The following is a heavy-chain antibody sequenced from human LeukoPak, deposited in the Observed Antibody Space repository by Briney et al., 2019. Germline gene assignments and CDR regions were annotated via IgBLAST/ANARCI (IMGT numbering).Heavy chain of an antibody. V-gene: IGHV4-30-4*08. CDR1: GGSISSGDYY. D-gene: IGHD3-9*01. CDR2: IYYSGST. CDR3: ARDRSGYLLDY. J-gene: IGHJ4*02. Sequence: SQTLSLTCTVSGGSISSGDYYWSWIRQPPGKGLEWIGYIYYSGSTYYNPSLKSRVTISVDRSKNQFSLKLSSVTAADTAVYYCARDRSGYLLDYWGQGTLVTVSS.